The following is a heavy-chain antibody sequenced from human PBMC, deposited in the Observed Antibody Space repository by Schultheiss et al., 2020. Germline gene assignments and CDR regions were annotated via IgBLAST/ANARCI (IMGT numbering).Heavy chain of an antibody. CDR2: IYYSGST. Sequence: LRLSCTVSGGSISSSGDSWSWIRQPPGKGLEWIGYIYYSGSTYYNPSLKSRVTISVDTSKNQFSLKLSSVTAADTAVYYCARETVDTAMVGWGQGTLVTVSS. V-gene: IGHV4-30-4*07. CDR3: ARETVDTAMVG. CDR1: GGSISSSGDS. D-gene: IGHD5-18*01. J-gene: IGHJ4*02.